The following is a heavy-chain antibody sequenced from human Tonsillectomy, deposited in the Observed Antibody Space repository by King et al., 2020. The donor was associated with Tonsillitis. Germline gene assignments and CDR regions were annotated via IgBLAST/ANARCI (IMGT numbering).Heavy chain of an antibody. V-gene: IGHV1-69*01. CDR1: GGTFNNYG. D-gene: IGHD2-15*01. CDR3: ARRGIINYGMDV. Sequence: QLVQSWAEVKKPGSSLNVSCKASGGTFNNYGISWVRQAPGQGLEWMGGIIPIFGATNYAQKFQGRVTITADESTRTAYMELSSLRSDDTAVYYCARRGIINYGMDVWGQGTTVIVSS. CDR2: IIPIFGAT. J-gene: IGHJ6*02.